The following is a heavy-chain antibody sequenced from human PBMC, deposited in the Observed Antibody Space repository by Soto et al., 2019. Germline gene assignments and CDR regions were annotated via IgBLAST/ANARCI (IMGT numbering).Heavy chain of an antibody. Sequence: ASVKVSCKAFGDTLSTYTINLVRPGPGQKLEWMGWINVGNGKTKYSQEFQDRVTISRDTSTIIAYMELNSLRSEDTGVYYCARAGQSCGGDCPATHFDYWGQGTLVTVSS. D-gene: IGHD2-21*02. V-gene: IGHV1-3*01. CDR2: INVGNGKT. J-gene: IGHJ4*02. CDR3: ARAGQSCGGDCPATHFDY. CDR1: GDTLSTYT.